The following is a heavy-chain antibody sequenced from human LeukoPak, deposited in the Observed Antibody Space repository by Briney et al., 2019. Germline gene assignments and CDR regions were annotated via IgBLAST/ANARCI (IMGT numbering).Heavy chain of an antibody. CDR1: GGSISSYY. J-gene: IGHJ4*02. CDR2: IYYSGTT. Sequence: SETLSLTCTVSGGSISSYYWSCIRQPPGEGLEWIGYIYYSGTTNYNPSLKSRVTISVDPSKTQFSLKLSSVTAADTAGYYCARHHSGSCYRYCGQGTLVTVSS. D-gene: IGHD2-15*01. V-gene: IGHV4-59*08. CDR3: ARHHSGSCYRY.